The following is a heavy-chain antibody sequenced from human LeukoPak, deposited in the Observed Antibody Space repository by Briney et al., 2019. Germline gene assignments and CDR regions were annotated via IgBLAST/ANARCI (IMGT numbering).Heavy chain of an antibody. V-gene: IGHV3-66*02. Sequence: GGSLRLSCEASGFTFSNYAMNWVRQAPGKGLEWVSIIYSGGSTYYADSVKGRFTISRDNSKVTLYLQLNSLRAEDTAIYYCARADGAYQLLSGGLGYWGQGTLVTVSS. CDR2: IYSGGST. J-gene: IGHJ4*02. D-gene: IGHD2-2*01. CDR3: ARADGAYQLLSGGLGY. CDR1: GFTFSNYA.